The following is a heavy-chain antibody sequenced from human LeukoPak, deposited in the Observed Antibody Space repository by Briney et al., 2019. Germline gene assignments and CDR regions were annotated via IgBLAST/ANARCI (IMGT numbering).Heavy chain of an antibody. CDR1: GYTFTGYY. Sequence: SVKVSCKASGYTFTGYYMHWVRQAPGQGLEWMGRIIPILGIANYAQKFQGRVTITADKSTSTAYMELSSLRSEDTAVYYCAREYYGSGSYFEEVDVWGQGTTVTVSS. V-gene: IGHV1-69*04. D-gene: IGHD3-10*01. CDR2: IIPILGIA. CDR3: AREYYGSGSYFEEVDV. J-gene: IGHJ6*02.